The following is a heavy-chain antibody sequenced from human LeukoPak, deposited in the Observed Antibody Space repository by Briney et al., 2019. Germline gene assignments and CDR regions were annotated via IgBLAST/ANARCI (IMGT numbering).Heavy chain of an antibody. V-gene: IGHV3-21*04. CDR2: IGSNSGFI. J-gene: IGHJ4*02. D-gene: IGHD2-15*01. Sequence: AGGSLRLSCAASGFTFSSYWMHWVRQAPGKGLEWVSSIGSNSGFIYYTDSIKGRFSISRDNAKNSLYLQMNSLRAEDTAAYYCAPHLGMGGGYWGQGTLVTVSS. CDR1: GFTFSSYW. CDR3: APHLGMGGGY.